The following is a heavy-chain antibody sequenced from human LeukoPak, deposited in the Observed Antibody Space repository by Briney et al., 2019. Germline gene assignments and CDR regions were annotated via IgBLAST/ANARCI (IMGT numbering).Heavy chain of an antibody. D-gene: IGHD3-10*01. J-gene: IGHJ4*02. CDR3: AKTYYYSSGNF. Sequence: LGGSLRLSCAASGFTFSSYWMSWVRQAPGKGLEWVANIKQDGSEKYYVDSVKGRFTISRDNAQNSLYLQMNSLRAEDTAMYYCAKTYYYSSGNFWGQGTLVTVSS. CDR1: GFTFSSYW. V-gene: IGHV3-7*01. CDR2: IKQDGSEK.